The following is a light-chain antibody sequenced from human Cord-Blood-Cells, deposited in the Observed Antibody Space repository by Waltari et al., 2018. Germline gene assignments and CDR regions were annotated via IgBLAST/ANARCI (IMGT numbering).Light chain of an antibody. CDR1: SSDVGGYNY. J-gene: IGLJ1*01. CDR2: DVS. CDR3: CSYAGSYTSYV. Sequence: QSALTQPRSVSGSPGQSVPISCPGTSSDVGGYNYVSCYQQHPGKAPKLMIYDVSKRPSGVPDRFSGSKSGNTASLTISGLQAEDEADYYCCSYAGSYTSYVFGTGTKVTVL. V-gene: IGLV2-11*01.